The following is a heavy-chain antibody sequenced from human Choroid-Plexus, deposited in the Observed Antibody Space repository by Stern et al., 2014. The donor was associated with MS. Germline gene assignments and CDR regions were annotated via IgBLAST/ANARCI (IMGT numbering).Heavy chain of an antibody. CDR2: IIPFLGTT. V-gene: IGHV1-69*01. D-gene: IGHD2-21*02. CDR3: TASGGGPHDYYFEW. J-gene: IGHJ4*02. CDR1: GGTFSNYG. Sequence: QVQLVQSGDEAKKPGSSVKVFCKTLGGTFSNYGFFWVRQAPGQGLEWMGGIIPFLGTTNCAQKFQGRVTITADESTSTVYMELRSLRSDDSAIYYCTASGGGPHDYYFEWWGQGTLVTVSS.